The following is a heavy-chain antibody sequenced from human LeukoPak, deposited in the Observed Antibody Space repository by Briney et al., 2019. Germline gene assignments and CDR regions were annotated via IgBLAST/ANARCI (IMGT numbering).Heavy chain of an antibody. V-gene: IGHV3-30*02. Sequence: GGSLRLSCAASGFTFSSYGMHWVRQAPGKGLEWVAFIRYDGSNKYYADSVKGRFTISRDNSKNTLYLQMNSLRAEDTAVYYCAKDRGQWLRDRTISSDFAFGYWGQGTLVTVSS. CDR3: AKDRGQWLRDRTISSDFAFGY. D-gene: IGHD5-12*01. CDR1: GFTFSSYG. J-gene: IGHJ4*02. CDR2: IRYDGSNK.